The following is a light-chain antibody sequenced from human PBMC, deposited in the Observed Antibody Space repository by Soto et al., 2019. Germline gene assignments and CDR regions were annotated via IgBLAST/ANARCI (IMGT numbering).Light chain of an antibody. V-gene: IGLV2-14*01. Sequence: QSALTHPASVSWSPGHSITISCSGTSSDVGGYDSVSWYQQHPGKAPKVMIYEVSNRPSGVSNRFSGSKYGNTASLTISGLQAEEEADYYCSSYTSSYTLVFGAGTRSPP. CDR3: SSYTSSYTLV. CDR2: EVS. J-gene: IGLJ1*01. CDR1: SSDVGGYDS.